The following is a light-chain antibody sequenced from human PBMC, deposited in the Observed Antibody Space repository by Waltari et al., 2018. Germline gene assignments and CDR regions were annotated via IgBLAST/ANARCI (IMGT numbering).Light chain of an antibody. CDR3: QQYNDFPWT. J-gene: IGKJ1*01. CDR1: QSVNTW. V-gene: IGKV1-5*03. CDR2: KAS. Sequence: DIQMTKSPSTLSASVGDRVTITCRASQSVNTWLAWFQQLPGKAPKVLIYKASNLEPGVPSRFSGSGSGTDFTLTISSLQPDDFASYYCQQYNDFPWTFGQGTKVEIK.